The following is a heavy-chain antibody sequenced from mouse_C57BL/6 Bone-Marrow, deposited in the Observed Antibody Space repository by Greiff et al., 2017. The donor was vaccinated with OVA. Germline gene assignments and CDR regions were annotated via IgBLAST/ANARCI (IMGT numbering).Heavy chain of an antibody. Sequence: VQLQESGAELAKPGASVKLSCKASGYTFTSYWMHWVKQRPGQGLEWIGYINPSSGYTKYNQKFKDKATLTADKSSSTAYMQLSSLTYEDAAVYYCARLPHDGSHAMDYWGQGTSVTVSS. CDR1: GYTFTSYW. D-gene: IGHD2-3*01. V-gene: IGHV1-7*01. CDR2: INPSSGYT. CDR3: ARLPHDGSHAMDY. J-gene: IGHJ4*01.